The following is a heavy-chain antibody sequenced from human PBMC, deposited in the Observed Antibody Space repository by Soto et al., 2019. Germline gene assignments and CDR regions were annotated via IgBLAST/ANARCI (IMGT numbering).Heavy chain of an antibody. CDR3: ATGDCYGGSCRGFDI. CDR2: IKRKIDGETT. Sequence: PGGSLRLSCAASGFTFSDVWMTWVRQAPGKGLEWVGRIKRKIDGETTEYAAPVQGRFTISRDDSKKTVYVQMNSLKTEDTAVYYCATGDCYGGSCRGFDIWGQGTMVTVSS. CDR1: GFTFSDVW. V-gene: IGHV3-15*01. D-gene: IGHD2-21*02. J-gene: IGHJ3*02.